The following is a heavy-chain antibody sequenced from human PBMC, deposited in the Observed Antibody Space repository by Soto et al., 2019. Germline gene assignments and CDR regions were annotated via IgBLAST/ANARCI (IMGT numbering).Heavy chain of an antibody. Sequence: QVKLVQSGAEVKKPGASVKVSCKASGYTFTSYDINWVRQATGQGLEWMGWMNPNSGNTGYAQKFKCRVTMTRNTSISTAYMELSSLRSEDTAVYYCARGGYLPTPPYYYYYMDVWGKVTTVTVAS. CDR1: GYTFTSYD. CDR2: MNPNSGNT. J-gene: IGHJ6*03. D-gene: IGHD5-12*01. V-gene: IGHV1-8*01. CDR3: ARGGYLPTPPYYYYYMDV.